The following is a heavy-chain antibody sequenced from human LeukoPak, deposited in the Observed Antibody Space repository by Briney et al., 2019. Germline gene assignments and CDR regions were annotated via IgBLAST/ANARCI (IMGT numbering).Heavy chain of an antibody. Sequence: GGSLRLSWAVTGFTFSSYWMRWVRQAPGGGLEWVANIKQDGSEKYFVDSVKGRYTISRDSAKNSLYLQMNSMRDEDTAVFYRARSSINGFDIWGQGTMVTVSS. D-gene: IGHD1-14*01. CDR2: IKQDGSEK. CDR3: ARSSINGFDI. J-gene: IGHJ3*02. CDR1: GFTFSSYW. V-gene: IGHV3-7*01.